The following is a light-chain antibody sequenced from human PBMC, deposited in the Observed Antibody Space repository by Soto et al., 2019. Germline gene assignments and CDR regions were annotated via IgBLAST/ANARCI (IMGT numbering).Light chain of an antibody. V-gene: IGKV3-20*01. Sequence: EIVLTQSPGTRSLSPGERATLSCRASQTVGNNYLAWYQQKPGQTPRLLIHGASNRATGIPDRISGSGSGTDFTLFISRLEPEDFAVYYRQQYASSPLTFGGGTKVEIK. J-gene: IGKJ4*01. CDR1: QTVGNNY. CDR3: QQYASSPLT. CDR2: GAS.